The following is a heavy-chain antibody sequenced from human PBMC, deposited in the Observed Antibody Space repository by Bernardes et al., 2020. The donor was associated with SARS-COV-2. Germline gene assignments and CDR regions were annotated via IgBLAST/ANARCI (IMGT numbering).Heavy chain of an antibody. J-gene: IGHJ4*02. D-gene: IGHD1-7*01. V-gene: IGHV3-74*01. CDR1: GFSFSSYW. CDR3: AGAGNYRFDY. CDR2: ISYDGRTI. Sequence: GGSLRLSCAASGFSFSSYWMHWVRQVPGKGLVWVSRISYDGRTIDYADSVKGRFTISRDNAKNTLYLQMNSLGPEDTAVYYCAGAGNYRFDYWGQGTLVTVSS.